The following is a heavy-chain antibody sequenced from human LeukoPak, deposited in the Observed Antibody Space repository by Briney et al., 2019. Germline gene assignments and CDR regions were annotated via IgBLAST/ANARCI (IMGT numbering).Heavy chain of an antibody. J-gene: IGHJ4*02. CDR2: IHYSGST. CDR3: ASLGRSFFDY. Sequence: PSETLSLTCTVSGVSISSYYWSWIRQPPGKGLEWIGYIHYSGSTNYSPSLQSRITISVDTSKNQFSLKLSSVTAADTAVYYCASLGRSFFDYWGQGTLVTVSS. D-gene: IGHD7-27*01. CDR1: GVSISSYY. V-gene: IGHV4-59*01.